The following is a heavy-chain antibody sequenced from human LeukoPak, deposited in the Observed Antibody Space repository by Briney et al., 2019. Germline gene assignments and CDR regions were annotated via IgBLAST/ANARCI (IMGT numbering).Heavy chain of an antibody. CDR1: GDSISSSKW. CDR2: IYHSGSA. CDR3: ARYRRHGQNGLDY. V-gene: IGHV4-4*02. Sequence: PSGTLSLTCAVSGDSISSSKWWSWVRQPPGKGLEWIGEIYHSGSANYNPSLKSRLTMSIDSSKKQFSLKLGSVTSADTAVYYCARYRRHGQNGLDYWGQGMLVTVSS. D-gene: IGHD5-24*01. J-gene: IGHJ4*02.